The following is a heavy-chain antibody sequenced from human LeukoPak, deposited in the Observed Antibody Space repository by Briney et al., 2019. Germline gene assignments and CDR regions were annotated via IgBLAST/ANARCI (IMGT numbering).Heavy chain of an antibody. D-gene: IGHD4-17*01. CDR1: GGSISSYY. CDR2: IYYSGST. V-gene: IGHV4-59*01. CDR3: ARWGYGDYGPIDY. J-gene: IGHJ4*02. Sequence: SQTLSLTCTVSGGSISSYYWSWIRQPPGKGLEWIGYIYYSGSTNYNPSLKSRVTISVDTSKNQFSLKLSSVTAADTAVYYCARWGYGDYGPIDYWGQGTLVTVSS.